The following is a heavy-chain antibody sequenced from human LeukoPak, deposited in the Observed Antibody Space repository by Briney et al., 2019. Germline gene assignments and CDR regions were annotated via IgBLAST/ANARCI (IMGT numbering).Heavy chain of an antibody. J-gene: IGHJ4*02. CDR2: ISYDGSIN. Sequence: GGSLRLSCAASGFNFNSYAVLWVRQAPGKGLEWVAVISYDGSINFYAASVKGRFTISRDNSKNTLYLQMNSLRAEDSALYFCARDRRYCGGGSCYFDYFFDYWGQGTLVTVSS. V-gene: IGHV3-30-3*01. CDR1: GFNFNSYA. CDR3: ARDRRYCGGGSCYFDYFFDY. D-gene: IGHD2-15*01.